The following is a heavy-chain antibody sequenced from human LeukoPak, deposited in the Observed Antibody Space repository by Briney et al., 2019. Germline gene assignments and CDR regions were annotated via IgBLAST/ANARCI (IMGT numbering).Heavy chain of an antibody. Sequence: GGSLRLSCAASGFTVNSNYMSWVRQAPGKGLEWVPSISSSSSYIYYADSVKGRFTISRDNAKNSLYLQMNSLRAEDTAVYYCARDMAVTPGFDYWGQGTLVTVSS. CDR2: ISSSSSYI. D-gene: IGHD4/OR15-4a*01. CDR3: ARDMAVTPGFDY. J-gene: IGHJ4*02. CDR1: GFTVNSNY. V-gene: IGHV3-21*01.